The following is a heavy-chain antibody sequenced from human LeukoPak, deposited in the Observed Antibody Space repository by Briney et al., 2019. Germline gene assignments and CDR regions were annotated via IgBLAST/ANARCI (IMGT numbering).Heavy chain of an antibody. D-gene: IGHD4-17*01. J-gene: IGHJ4*02. Sequence: GASLRLSCVASGFTFSSYAINWVRRAPGKGLEWVSGTSGSGGRTYYADSVKGRFTISRENSKNTLYLQMNSLRAEDTAVYYCAKVRLYGDYPEIDYWGQGTLVAVSS. CDR2: TSGSGGRT. CDR3: AKVRLYGDYPEIDY. V-gene: IGHV3-23*01. CDR1: GFTFSSYA.